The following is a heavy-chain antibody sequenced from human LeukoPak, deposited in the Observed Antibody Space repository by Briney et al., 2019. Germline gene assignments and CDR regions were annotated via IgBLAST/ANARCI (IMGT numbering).Heavy chain of an antibody. J-gene: IGHJ4*02. CDR2: ITSTSSTI. V-gene: IGHV3-48*01. CDR3: AKDLGSSGWYIDY. CDR1: GFTFSSYS. D-gene: IGHD6-19*01. Sequence: GGSLRLSCAASGFTFSSYSMNWVRQAPGKGLEWLSYITSTSSTIFYADSVKGRFTISRDNSKNTLYLQMNSLRAEDTAVYYCAKDLGSSGWYIDYWGQGTLVTVSS.